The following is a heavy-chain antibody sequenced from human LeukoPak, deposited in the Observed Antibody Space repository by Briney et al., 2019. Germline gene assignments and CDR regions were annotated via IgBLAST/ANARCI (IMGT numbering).Heavy chain of an antibody. D-gene: IGHD6-19*01. J-gene: IGHJ4*02. Sequence: PGGSLRLSCAASGFTFSNYEMNWVRQAPGKGLEWVSYISSSGTTVYYADSVKGRFTISGDNAKNSLYLQMNSLRAEDTTLYYCAKEGIAVGFDYWGQGTLVTVSS. CDR2: ISSSGTTV. CDR3: AKEGIAVGFDY. CDR1: GFTFSNYE. V-gene: IGHV3-48*03.